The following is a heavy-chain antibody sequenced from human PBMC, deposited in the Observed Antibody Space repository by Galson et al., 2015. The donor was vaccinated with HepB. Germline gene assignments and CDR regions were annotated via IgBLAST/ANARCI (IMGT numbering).Heavy chain of an antibody. CDR3: VRDSYRRSDLPWNRRGGFDI. Sequence: SLRLSCAASEFTFSNCAVHWVRQAPGKGLEWVGVISFDGGNEDYADSVKGRFTISTHSSKKTLYLHMSRLRTEDTAMYFCVRDSYRRSDLPWNRRGGFDIWGQGTMVTVSA. D-gene: IGHD2-15*01. J-gene: IGHJ3*02. CDR2: ISFDGGNE. V-gene: IGHV3-30*04. CDR1: EFTFSNCA.